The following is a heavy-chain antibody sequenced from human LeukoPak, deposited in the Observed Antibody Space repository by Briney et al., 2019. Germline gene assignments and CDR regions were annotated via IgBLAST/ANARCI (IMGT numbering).Heavy chain of an antibody. CDR2: FYNSGST. J-gene: IGHJ4*02. V-gene: IGHV4-61*08. Sequence: SETLSLTCTVSGASISSGGYYWSWIRQPPGKGLEWIGYFYNSGSTNYNPSLKSRVTISVDTSKNQFSLKLTSVTAADTAVYYCARGDSSGHPAFDYWGQGTLVTVSS. D-gene: IGHD3-22*01. CDR3: ARGDSSGHPAFDY. CDR1: GASISSGGYY.